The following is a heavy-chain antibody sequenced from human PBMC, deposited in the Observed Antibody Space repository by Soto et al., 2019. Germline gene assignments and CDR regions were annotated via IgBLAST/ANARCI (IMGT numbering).Heavy chain of an antibody. CDR1: GFTFSSYW. V-gene: IGHV3-74*01. CDR2: INSDGSST. Sequence: EVQLVESGGGLVQPGGSLRLSCAASGFTFSSYWMHWVRQAPGKGLVWVSRINSDGSSTSYAHSVKGRFTISRDIAKNTLYLQMTSLRAEDTAVYYCVRTSLVVAAATREDYWGQGTLVTVSS. D-gene: IGHD2-15*01. CDR3: VRTSLVVAAATREDY. J-gene: IGHJ4*02.